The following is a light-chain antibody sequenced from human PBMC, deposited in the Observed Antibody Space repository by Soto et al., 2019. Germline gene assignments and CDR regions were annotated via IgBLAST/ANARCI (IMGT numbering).Light chain of an antibody. J-gene: IGLJ1*01. CDR2: DVT. CDR1: SSDVGGYNY. Sequence: QSVLTQPASVSGSPGQSITMSCTGTSSDVGGYNYVSWYQQHPGKGPNLMIYDVTNRPSGVSNRFSGSKSGNTASLTISGLQAEGEADYYCSSYTSSSTLYVFGTGTSSPS. V-gene: IGLV2-14*01. CDR3: SSYTSSSTLYV.